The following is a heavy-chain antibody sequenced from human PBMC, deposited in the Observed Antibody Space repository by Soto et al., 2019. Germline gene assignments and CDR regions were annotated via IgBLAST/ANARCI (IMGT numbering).Heavy chain of an antibody. J-gene: IGHJ6*02. CDR3: AREYCSSTSCYISYYYGMDV. CDR2: IIPIFGTA. Sequence: QVQLVQSGAEVKKPGSSVKVSCKASGGTFSSYAISWVRQAPGQGLEWMGGIIPIFGTANYAQKFQGRVTITADKSTSTAYMELSSLRFEDTAVYYCAREYCSSTSCYISYYYGMDVWGQGTTVTVSS. V-gene: IGHV1-69*06. CDR1: GGTFSSYA. D-gene: IGHD2-2*02.